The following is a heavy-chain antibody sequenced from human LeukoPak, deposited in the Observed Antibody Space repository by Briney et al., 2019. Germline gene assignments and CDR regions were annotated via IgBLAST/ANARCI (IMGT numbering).Heavy chain of an antibody. CDR2: IYYSGST. CDR3: ARGGSSSWFDP. Sequence: SETLSLTCTVSGGSISSYYWSWIRQPPGKGLEWIGYIYYSGSTNYNPSLKSRVTISVDTSKNQFSLKLSSVAAAGTAVYYCARGGSSSWFDPWGQGTLVTVSS. CDR1: GGSISSYY. D-gene: IGHD6-13*01. J-gene: IGHJ5*02. V-gene: IGHV4-59*01.